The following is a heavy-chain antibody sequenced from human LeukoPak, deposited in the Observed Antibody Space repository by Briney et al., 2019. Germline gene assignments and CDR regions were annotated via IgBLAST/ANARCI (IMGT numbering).Heavy chain of an antibody. Sequence: SQTLSLTCTVSGDSISSGAYYRSWIRQLPGKGLEWIGYIYYSGSTYSNPSLKSRVTISVDTSKNQFSLKLSSVTAADTAVYYCATDDVVVRSFDYWGQGTLVTVSS. CDR2: IYYSGST. CDR1: GDSISSGAYY. CDR3: ATDDVVVRSFDY. D-gene: IGHD2-2*01. J-gene: IGHJ4*02. V-gene: IGHV4-31*03.